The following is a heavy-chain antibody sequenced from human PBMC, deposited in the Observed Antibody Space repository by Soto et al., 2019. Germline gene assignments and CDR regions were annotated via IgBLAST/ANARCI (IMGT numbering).Heavy chain of an antibody. D-gene: IGHD5-18*01. J-gene: IGHJ6*02. V-gene: IGHV4-34*01. CDR3: ARGRGYSYGYSGVYYGMDV. CDR2: INHSGST. CDR1: GGSFSGYY. Sequence: SETLSLTCAVYGGSFSGYYWSWIRQPPGKGLGRIGEINHSGSTNYNPSPKSRVTISVDTSKNQFSLKLSSVTAADTAVYYCARGRGYSYGYSGVYYGMDVWGQGTTVTVSS.